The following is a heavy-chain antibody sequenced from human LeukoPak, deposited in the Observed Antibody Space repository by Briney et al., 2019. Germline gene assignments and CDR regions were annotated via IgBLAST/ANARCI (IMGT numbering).Heavy chain of an antibody. CDR1: GFTFSSYA. CDR2: ISYDGSNK. Sequence: GGSLRLSCAASGFTFSSYAMHWVRQAPGKGLEWVAVISYDGSNKYYADSVKGRFTISRDNSKNTLYLQMNSLRAEDTAVYYCARVWRGVAAAGTDYWGQGTLVTVPS. J-gene: IGHJ4*02. CDR3: ARVWRGVAAAGTDY. D-gene: IGHD6-13*01. V-gene: IGHV3-30-3*01.